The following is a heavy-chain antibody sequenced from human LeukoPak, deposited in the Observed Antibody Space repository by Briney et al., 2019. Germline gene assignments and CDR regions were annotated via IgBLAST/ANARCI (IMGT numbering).Heavy chain of an antibody. CDR2: ISYSGST. V-gene: IGHV4-59*12. CDR3: ARDTGTMTYFDY. Sequence: SETLSLTCSVSGGSISSYYWSWIRQPPGKGLEWIGYISYSGSTKYNPSLKSRVTISVDTSKNQLSLKLSSVTAADTAMYYCARDTGTMTYFDYWGQGTLVTVSS. CDR1: GGSISSYY. D-gene: IGHD3-22*01. J-gene: IGHJ4*02.